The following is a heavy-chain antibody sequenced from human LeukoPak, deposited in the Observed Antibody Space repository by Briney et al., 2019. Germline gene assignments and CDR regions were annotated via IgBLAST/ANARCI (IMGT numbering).Heavy chain of an antibody. Sequence: SETLSLTCTVSGDSISSSSHYWGWLRQPPGKGLEWIGSIFYSGSTYFNPSLKSRVTISVDTSKNQFSLKLSSVTAADTAVYYCARLGSFTKTYYFDYWGQGTLVTVSS. CDR3: ARLGSFTKTYYFDY. D-gene: IGHD3-10*01. V-gene: IGHV4-39*01. J-gene: IGHJ4*02. CDR2: IFYSGST. CDR1: GDSISSSSHY.